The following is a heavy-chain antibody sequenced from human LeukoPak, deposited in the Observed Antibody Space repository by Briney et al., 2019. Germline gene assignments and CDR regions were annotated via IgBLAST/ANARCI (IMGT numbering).Heavy chain of an antibody. CDR3: AKADCGDYVAGAFDI. D-gene: IGHD4-17*01. CDR2: ISWDGGST. J-gene: IGHJ3*02. CDR1: GFTFDDYA. V-gene: IGHV3-43D*04. Sequence: GGSLRLSCAASGFTFDDYAMHWVRQAPGKGLEWVSLISWDGGSTYYADSVKGRFTISRDNSKNSLYLQMNSLRAEDTALYYCAKADCGDYVAGAFDIWGQGTMVTVSS.